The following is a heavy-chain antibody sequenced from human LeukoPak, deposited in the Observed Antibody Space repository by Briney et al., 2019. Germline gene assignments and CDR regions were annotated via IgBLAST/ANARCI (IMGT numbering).Heavy chain of an antibody. CDR1: GYSISSCYY. D-gene: IGHD3-3*01. CDR3: ARQGPVLEWRPGAFDI. Sequence: AETLSLTCTVSGYSISSCYYWGWIRQPPGKVLGWIGSMYHSGSTHYTPSLKSRVTISVDTSKNQFYLQLRSVTAADTAVYYCARQGPVLEWRPGAFDIWGQGTTVTVSS. J-gene: IGHJ3*02. CDR2: MYHSGST. V-gene: IGHV4-38-2*02.